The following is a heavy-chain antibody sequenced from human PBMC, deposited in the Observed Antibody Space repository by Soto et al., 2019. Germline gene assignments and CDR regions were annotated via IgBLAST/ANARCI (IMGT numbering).Heavy chain of an antibody. D-gene: IGHD3-9*01. V-gene: IGHV3-23*01. Sequence: EVQLLESGGGLVQPGGSLRLSCAASGFIFSSFAMTWVRQAPGKGLEWVSAISGSGGGTYYAHFVKGRFTISRDTSKNTLYLQMNSLRAEDTAVYYCAKDHRGGGGDYDILTGYDYWGQGTLVTVSS. CDR3: AKDHRGGGGDYDILTGYDY. CDR2: ISGSGGGT. CDR1: GFIFSSFA. J-gene: IGHJ4*02.